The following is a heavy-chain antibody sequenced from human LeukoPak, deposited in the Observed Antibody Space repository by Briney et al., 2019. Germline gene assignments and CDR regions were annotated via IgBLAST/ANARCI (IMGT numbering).Heavy chain of an antibody. J-gene: IGHJ4*02. V-gene: IGHV1-2*02. CDR3: AREGRNRSFDY. CDR2: INLNSGGT. Sequence: ASVKVSCKASGYTFTDYYLHWVRQAPGQGLEWMGWINLNSGGTNSAQKFQGRVAMTRDTSISTAYMDLGRLRSDDTAVYYCAREGRNRSFDYWGQGTLVTVSS. CDR1: GYTFTDYY. D-gene: IGHD1-14*01.